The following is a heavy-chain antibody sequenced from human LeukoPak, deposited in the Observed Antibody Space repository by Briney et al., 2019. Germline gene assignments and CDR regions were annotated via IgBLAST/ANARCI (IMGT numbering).Heavy chain of an antibody. J-gene: IGHJ4*02. D-gene: IGHD5-12*01. CDR2: IYYSGST. CDR3: ARDRGYSGYDYEHYYDC. CDR1: GGSISSSSYY. V-gene: IGHV4-39*07. Sequence: SETLFLTCTVSGGSISSSSYYWGWIRQPPGKGLEWIGSIYYSGSTYYNPSLKSRVTISVDTSKNQFSLKLSSVTAADTAMYYCARDRGYSGYDYEHYYDCWGQGTLVTVSS.